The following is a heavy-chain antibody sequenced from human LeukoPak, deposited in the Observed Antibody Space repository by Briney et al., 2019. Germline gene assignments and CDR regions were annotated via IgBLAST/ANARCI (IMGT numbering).Heavy chain of an antibody. J-gene: IGHJ5*02. CDR2: IYYSGST. CDR3: ASLGYGSGT. CDR1: GGSFSGYY. D-gene: IGHD3-10*01. Sequence: SETLSLTCAVYGGSFSGYYWSWIRQPPGKGLEWIGYIYYSGSTNYNPSLKSRVTISVDTSKNQFSLKLSSVTAADTAVYYCASLGYGSGTWGQGTLVTVSS. V-gene: IGHV4-59*01.